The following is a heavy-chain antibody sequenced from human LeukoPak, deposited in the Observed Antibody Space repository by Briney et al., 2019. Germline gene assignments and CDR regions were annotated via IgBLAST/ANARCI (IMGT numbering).Heavy chain of an antibody. Sequence: SETLSLTCTVSGGSISSGGYYWSWIRQHPGKGPEWIGYIYYSGSTYYNPSLKSRVTISVDTSKNQFSLKLSSVTAADTAVYYCAGSGYSSSWYLGYFDYRGQGTLVTVSS. D-gene: IGHD6-13*01. V-gene: IGHV4-31*03. CDR3: AGSGYSSSWYLGYFDY. CDR1: GGSISSGGYY. CDR2: IYYSGST. J-gene: IGHJ4*02.